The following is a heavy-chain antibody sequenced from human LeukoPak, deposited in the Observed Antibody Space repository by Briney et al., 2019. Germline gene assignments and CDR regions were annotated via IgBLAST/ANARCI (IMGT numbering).Heavy chain of an antibody. Sequence: SGTLSLTCAVSGGSISSSNWWSWVRQPPGKGLEWIGEIYHSGSTNYNPSLKSRVTISVDKSKNQFSLKLSSVTAADTAVYYCARDHSYSSGWLDYWGQGTLVTVSS. CDR3: ARDHSYSSGWLDY. J-gene: IGHJ4*02. V-gene: IGHV4-4*02. CDR2: IYHSGST. D-gene: IGHD6-19*01. CDR1: GGSISSSNW.